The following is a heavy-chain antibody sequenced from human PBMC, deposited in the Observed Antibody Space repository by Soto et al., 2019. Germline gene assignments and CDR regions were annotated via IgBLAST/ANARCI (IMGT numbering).Heavy chain of an antibody. J-gene: IGHJ3*02. CDR2: ISSSAITI. D-gene: IGHD2-15*01. Sequence: GGSLRLSCAASGFTFSSYNMNWVRQAPGKGLEWVSYISSSAITIYYADSVKGRFTISRDNAKNSLYLQMNSLRAEDTAVYYCARDSGYCSGGSCDNAFDIWGQGTMVTVSS. CDR1: GFTFSSYN. CDR3: ARDSGYCSGGSCDNAFDI. V-gene: IGHV3-48*04.